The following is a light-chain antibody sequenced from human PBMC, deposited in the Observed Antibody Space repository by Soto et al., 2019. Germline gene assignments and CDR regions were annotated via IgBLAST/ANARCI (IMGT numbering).Light chain of an antibody. Sequence: DIQMTQSPSSLSASVGDRVTITCRASQSTSSYLNWYQQKPGKGPKLLIYAASSVQSRVPSRFSGSGSGTDFTLTISSLQPEDFATYSCQQSYSTPALTFGGGTKVEIK. CDR3: QQSYSTPALT. CDR1: QSTSSY. CDR2: AAS. J-gene: IGKJ4*01. V-gene: IGKV1-39*01.